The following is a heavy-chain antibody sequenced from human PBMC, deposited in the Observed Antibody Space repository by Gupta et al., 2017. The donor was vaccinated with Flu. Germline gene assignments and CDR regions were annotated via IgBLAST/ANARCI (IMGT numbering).Heavy chain of an antibody. D-gene: IGHD3-9*01. CDR1: GGSFSGYY. V-gene: IGHV4-34*01. Sequence: QVQLQQWGAGLLKPSETLSLTCAVYGGSFSGYYWSWIRQPPGKGLEWIGEINHSGSTNYNPSLKSRVTISVDTSKNQFSLKPSSVTAADTAVYYCARGMNYDILTGYAGMDVWGQGTTVTVSS. J-gene: IGHJ6*02. CDR2: INHSGST. CDR3: ARGMNYDILTGYAGMDV.